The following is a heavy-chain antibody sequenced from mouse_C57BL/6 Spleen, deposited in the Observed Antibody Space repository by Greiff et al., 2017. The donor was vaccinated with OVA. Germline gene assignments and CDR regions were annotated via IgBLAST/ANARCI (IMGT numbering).Heavy chain of an antibody. V-gene: IGHV5-17*01. CDR1: GFTFSDYG. CDR2: ISSGSSTI. J-gene: IGHJ3*01. Sequence: EVKVVESGGGLVKPGGSLKLSCAASGFTFSDYGMHWVRQAPEKGLEWVAYISSGSSTIYYADTVKGRFPISRDNAKNTLFLQMTSLRSEDTAMYYCARDYQAWFAYWGQGTLVTVSA. D-gene: IGHD5-5*01. CDR3: ARDYQAWFAY.